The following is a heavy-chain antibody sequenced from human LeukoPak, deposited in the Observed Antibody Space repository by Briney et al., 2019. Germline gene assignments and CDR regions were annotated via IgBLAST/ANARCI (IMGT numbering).Heavy chain of an antibody. Sequence: SETLSLTCAVYGDSFSGYYWSWIRQPPGKGLEWIGYIYYSGSTNYNPSLKSRVTISVDTSKNQFSLKLSSVTAADTAVYYCARDSSWDFYFDYWGQGTLVTVSS. J-gene: IGHJ4*02. D-gene: IGHD6-6*01. CDR1: GDSFSGYY. CDR3: ARDSSWDFYFDY. V-gene: IGHV4-59*01. CDR2: IYYSGST.